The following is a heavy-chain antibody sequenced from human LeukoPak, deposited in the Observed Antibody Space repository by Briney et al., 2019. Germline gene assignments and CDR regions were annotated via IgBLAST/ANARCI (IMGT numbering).Heavy chain of an antibody. CDR1: GGSISSSSYY. V-gene: IGHV4-39*07. CDR3: ANTSGYSSGWTKLPFDP. CDR2: IYYSGST. J-gene: IGHJ5*02. Sequence: PSETLSLTCTVSGGSISSSSYYWGWIRQPPGKGLEWIGSIYYSGSTYYNPSLKSRVTISVDTSKNQFSLKLSSVTAADTAVYYCANTSGYSSGWTKLPFDPWGRGTLVTVSS. D-gene: IGHD6-19*01.